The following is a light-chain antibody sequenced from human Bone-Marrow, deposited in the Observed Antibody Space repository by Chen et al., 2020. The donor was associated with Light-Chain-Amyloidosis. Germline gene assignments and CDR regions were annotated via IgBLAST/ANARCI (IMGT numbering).Light chain of an antibody. CDR3: QQYGTSPLT. CDR2: GSS. V-gene: IGKV3-20*01. J-gene: IGKJ4*01. Sequence: ELVLTQSPGTLSLSPGEGADLSCRASQTISSNYLTWYQQKFGQAPRLLIYGSSSRATGIPDRFTGSGSGTDFTLTINRLEPEDCAMYYCQQYGTSPLTFGGGTKVEIK. CDR1: QTISSNY.